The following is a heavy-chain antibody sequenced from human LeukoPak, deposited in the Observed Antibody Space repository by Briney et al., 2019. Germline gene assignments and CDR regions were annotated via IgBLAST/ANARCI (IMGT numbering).Heavy chain of an antibody. V-gene: IGHV1-46*01. CDR3: AREHGKSGGDCYFDY. D-gene: IGHD2-21*02. J-gene: IGHJ4*02. CDR1: GYTFTSYY. Sequence: GASVKVSCKASGYTFTSYYMHWVRQAPGQGLEWMGIINPSGGTTSYAQKFQGRVTMTRDTSTSTVYMELSSLRSEDTAVYYCAREHGKSGGDCYFDYWGQGTLVTVSS. CDR2: INPSGGTT.